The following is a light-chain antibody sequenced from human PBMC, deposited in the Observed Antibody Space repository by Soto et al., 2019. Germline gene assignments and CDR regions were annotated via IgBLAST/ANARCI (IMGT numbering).Light chain of an antibody. Sequence: QTVVTQEPSFSVSPGGTVTLTCGLSSGSVSNESLPSWFQQTPGQAPRTLMYSTNIRSSGVPDRFSGSMLGNKAALTITGAQADDESDYYCVLYLGGGIWVFGEGTKLTVL. V-gene: IGLV8-61*01. CDR2: STN. J-gene: IGLJ3*02. CDR1: SGSVSNESL. CDR3: VLYLGGGIWV.